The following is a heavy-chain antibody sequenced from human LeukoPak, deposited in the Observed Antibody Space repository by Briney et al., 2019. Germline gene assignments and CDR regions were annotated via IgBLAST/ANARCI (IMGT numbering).Heavy chain of an antibody. CDR2: MYTGGAT. CDR1: GGSISDNY. J-gene: IGHJ5*02. Sequence: SETLSLTCTVSGGSISDNYWSWIRQPAGKGLEWIGRMYTGGATTYNPSLKSRLTMSVDPSKDQFSLSLSSVTAADAAIYYCARNYYDRSGYYHPWGQGTVVTVSS. D-gene: IGHD3-22*01. V-gene: IGHV4-4*07. CDR3: ARNYYDRSGYYHP.